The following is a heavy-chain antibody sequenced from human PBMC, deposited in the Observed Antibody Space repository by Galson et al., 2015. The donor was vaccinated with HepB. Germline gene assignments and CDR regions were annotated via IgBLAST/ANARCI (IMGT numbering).Heavy chain of an antibody. V-gene: IGHV1-69*13. Sequence: SVKVSCKASGGTFSSYAISWVRQAPGQGLEWMGGIIPIFGTANYAQKFQGRVTITADESTSTAYMELSSLRSEDTAVYYCARDGDGHSSGWYQNWFDPWGQGTLVTVSS. CDR2: IIPIFGTA. CDR3: ARDGDGHSSGWYQNWFDP. CDR1: GGTFSSYA. J-gene: IGHJ5*02. D-gene: IGHD6-19*01.